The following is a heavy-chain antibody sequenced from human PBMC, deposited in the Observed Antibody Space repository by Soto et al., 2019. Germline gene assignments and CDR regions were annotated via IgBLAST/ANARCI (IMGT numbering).Heavy chain of an antibody. V-gene: IGHV1-69*18. CDR2: VMPLFATE. CDR1: GGTFTDET. Sequence: QVQLVQSGAEVKRPGSSVRVSCRASGGTFTDETFSWVRQAPGQGLEWMGNVMPLFATENYAPKFRGRVTSTADESKNTVYMDLSSLNSDDTAIYFCEADLPDNPTGPFYSWGQGTLVTVSS. D-gene: IGHD1-1*01. CDR3: EADLPDNPTGPFYS. J-gene: IGHJ4*02.